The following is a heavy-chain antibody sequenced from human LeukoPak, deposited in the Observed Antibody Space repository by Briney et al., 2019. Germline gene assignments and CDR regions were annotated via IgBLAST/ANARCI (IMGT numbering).Heavy chain of an antibody. Sequence: SETLSLTCTVSGGSISGSYWSWIRQPPGKGLEWVGYVHYSGSTNYNPSFKSRVTMSVDMSKNQLSLKLSSVTAADTAVYYCARDLDYTFPYWGQGTLVTVSS. V-gene: IGHV4-59*13. D-gene: IGHD4-11*01. CDR1: GGSISGSY. CDR3: ARDLDYTFPY. CDR2: VHYSGST. J-gene: IGHJ4*02.